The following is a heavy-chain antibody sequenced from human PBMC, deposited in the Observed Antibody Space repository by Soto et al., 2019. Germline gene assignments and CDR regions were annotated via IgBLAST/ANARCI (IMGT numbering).Heavy chain of an antibody. CDR2: INAGNGNT. Sequence: ASVKVSCKASGYTFTSYAMHWVRQAPGQRLEWMGWINAGNGNTKYSQKFQGRVTITRDTSASTAYMELSSLRSEDTAVYYCARGKPLLRFGEFLSWYYYGMDVWGQGTTVTVSS. D-gene: IGHD3-10*01. V-gene: IGHV1-3*01. CDR1: GYTFTSYA. CDR3: ARGKPLLRFGEFLSWYYYGMDV. J-gene: IGHJ6*02.